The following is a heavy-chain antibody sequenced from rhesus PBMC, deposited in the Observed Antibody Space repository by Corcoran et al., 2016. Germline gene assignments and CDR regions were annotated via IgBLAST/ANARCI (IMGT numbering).Heavy chain of an antibody. Sequence: QVQLQESGPGLVKPSETLSLTCAVSGGSFSGYYWCWIRQPPGQGLEGIGFINTSGSTDSNPALTRRVTISTDTSENQSSLRLSSGTAADTAVYYCAGYMASAAGLGGFDYWGQGVLVTVSS. D-gene: IGHD6S26*01. CDR3: AGYMASAAGLGGFDY. V-gene: IGHV4-165*01. CDR1: GGSFSGYY. J-gene: IGHJ4*01. CDR2: INTSGST.